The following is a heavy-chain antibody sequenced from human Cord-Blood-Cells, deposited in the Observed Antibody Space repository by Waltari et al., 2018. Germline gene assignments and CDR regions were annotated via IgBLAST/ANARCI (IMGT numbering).Heavy chain of an antibody. CDR1: GFTFDDYT. J-gene: IGHJ4*02. D-gene: IGHD3-16*01. V-gene: IGHV3-43*01. CDR2: ISWDGGSK. CDR3: ARGEYYFDY. Sequence: EVQLVESGGVVVQPGGSLRLSCAASGFTFDDYTMHWVRQAPGKGLEWVSLISWDGGSKYYADSVKGRFTISRDNSKNSLYLQMNSLRTEDTALYYCARGEYYFDYWGQGTLVTVSS.